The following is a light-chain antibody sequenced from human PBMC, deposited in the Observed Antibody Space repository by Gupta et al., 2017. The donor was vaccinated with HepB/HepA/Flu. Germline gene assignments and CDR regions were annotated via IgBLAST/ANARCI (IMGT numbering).Light chain of an antibody. V-gene: IGLV2-14*03. J-gene: IGLJ2*01. CDR2: DVS. Sequence: QSALTQPASGSGSPGPSITSSCTGTSSDVGGYDYVSWYQQHPGEATILMIYDVSNRTSGVSSCFSASKSGNTASLTISVRQVEAAADYYCTAYASNSDVLFGGGTKRTVL. CDR3: TAYASNSDVL. CDR1: SSDVGGYDY.